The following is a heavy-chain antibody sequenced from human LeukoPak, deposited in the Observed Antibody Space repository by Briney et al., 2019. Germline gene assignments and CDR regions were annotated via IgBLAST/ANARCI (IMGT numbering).Heavy chain of an antibody. Sequence: SVKVSCKASGGTFSSYAISWVRQAPGQGLEWMGGIIPIFGTANYAQKFQGRVTITADESTSTAYMELSSLRSEDTAVYYCASGYDSGTNWYFDLWAVAPWSLSPQ. V-gene: IGHV1-69*13. J-gene: IGHJ2*01. CDR1: GGTFSSYA. CDR2: IIPIFGTA. D-gene: IGHD3-3*01. CDR3: ASGYDSGTNWYFDL.